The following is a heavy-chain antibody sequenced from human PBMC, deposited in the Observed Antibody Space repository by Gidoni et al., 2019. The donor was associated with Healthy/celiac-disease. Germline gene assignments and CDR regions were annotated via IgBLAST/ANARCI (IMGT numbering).Heavy chain of an antibody. Sequence: EVQLVQSGAEVKKRGESLTISCKGSGYSFTSYWIGWVRQMPGKGLEWMGIIYPGDSDTRYSPSFQGQVTISADKSISTAYLQWSSLKASDTAMYYCANWGRTVTTGGAFDIWGQGTMVIVSS. D-gene: IGHD4-17*01. J-gene: IGHJ3*02. CDR1: GYSFTSYW. CDR3: ANWGRTVTTGGAFDI. CDR2: IYPGDSDT. V-gene: IGHV5-51*01.